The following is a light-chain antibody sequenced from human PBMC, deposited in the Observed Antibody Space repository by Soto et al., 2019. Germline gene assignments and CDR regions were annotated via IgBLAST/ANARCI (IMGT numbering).Light chain of an antibody. Sequence: EIVLTQSPGTLSLSPGKRTTLSCRASQSVSSNYVAWYQHKPGQAPRILIHGSSNRATVIQDRFSGSVSGTYFALTLSRLEAEDFAVYYWQQYGNAPWTFGQGTKVEIK. CDR2: GSS. CDR3: QQYGNAPWT. J-gene: IGKJ1*01. CDR1: QSVSSNY. V-gene: IGKV3-20*01.